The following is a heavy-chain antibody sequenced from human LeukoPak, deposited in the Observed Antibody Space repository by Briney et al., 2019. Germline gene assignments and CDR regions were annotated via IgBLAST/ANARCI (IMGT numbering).Heavy chain of an antibody. CDR3: ARGTLKMVRGVIILTRNFDY. CDR2: MNPNSGNT. J-gene: IGHJ4*02. Sequence: ASVKVSCKASGYTFTSYDINWVRQATGQGLEWMGWMNPNSGNTGYAQKFQGRVTMTRNTSISTAYMELSSLRSEDTAVYYCARGTLKMVRGVIILTRNFDYWGQGTLVTVSS. CDR1: GYTFTSYD. V-gene: IGHV1-8*01. D-gene: IGHD3-10*01.